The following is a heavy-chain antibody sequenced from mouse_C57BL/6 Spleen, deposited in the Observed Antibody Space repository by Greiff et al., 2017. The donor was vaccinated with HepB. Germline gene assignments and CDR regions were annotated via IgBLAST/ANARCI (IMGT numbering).Heavy chain of an antibody. J-gene: IGHJ3*01. CDR3: SRDYDEGAWFAY. CDR2: IDPETGGT. Sequence: VQLVESGAELVRPGASVTLSCKASGYTFTDYEMHWVKQTPVHGLEWIGAIDPETGGTAYNQKFKGKAILTADKSSSTAYMELRSLTSEDSAVYYCSRDYDEGAWFAYWGQGTLVTVSA. D-gene: IGHD2-4*01. V-gene: IGHV1-15*01. CDR1: GYTFTDYE.